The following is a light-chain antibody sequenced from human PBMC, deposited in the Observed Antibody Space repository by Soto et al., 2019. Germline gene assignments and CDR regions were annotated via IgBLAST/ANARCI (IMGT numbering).Light chain of an antibody. V-gene: IGKV1-39*01. CDR3: QQSYRTPRT. Sequence: DIQMTPSPSTLSSSVGDRVTITCRASQSMSTYLNRYQQKVGKAPKLLIYAASSLQRGDPSRFSGSGSGTDCTLTSISLQPEDVATDYCQQSYRTPRTFGRGNKLELK. CDR1: QSMSTY. J-gene: IGKJ2*02. CDR2: AAS.